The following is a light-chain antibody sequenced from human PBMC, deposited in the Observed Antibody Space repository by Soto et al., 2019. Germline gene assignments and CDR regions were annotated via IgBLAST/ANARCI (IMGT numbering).Light chain of an antibody. J-gene: IGLJ6*01. CDR2: DVA. CDR1: SSDVGAYNF. Sequence: QSALTQPASVSGSPGQSITISCTGTSSDVGAYNFVSWYQHYPGKAPKLMIYDVASRPSGISDRFSGSKSGNAASLTISGLQPEDEADYYCSSYTTSSTVVFGSGTKVTVL. V-gene: IGLV2-14*03. CDR3: SSYTTSSTVV.